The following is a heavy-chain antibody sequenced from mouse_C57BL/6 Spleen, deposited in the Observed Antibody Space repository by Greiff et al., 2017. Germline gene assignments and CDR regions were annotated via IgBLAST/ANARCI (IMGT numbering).Heavy chain of an antibody. V-gene: IGHV1-82*01. D-gene: IGHD1-1*01. J-gene: IGHJ2*01. Sequence: VQLQQSGPELVKPGASVKISCKASGYAFSSSWMNWVKQRPGKGLEWIGRIYPGDGDNNYNGKFKGKATLTADKSSSTAYMQLNSLTSEDSAVYFCARVRSSYDYFDYWGQGTTLTGSS. CDR3: ARVRSSYDYFDY. CDR1: GYAFSSSW. CDR2: IYPGDGDN.